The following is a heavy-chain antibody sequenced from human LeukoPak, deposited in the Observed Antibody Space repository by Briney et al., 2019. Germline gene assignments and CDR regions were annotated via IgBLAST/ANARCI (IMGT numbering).Heavy chain of an antibody. CDR3: ARRLRWELPYYFDY. Sequence: PGESLNISCKGSGYSFTSYWIGWARQMPGKGLEWMGIIYPGDSDTRYSPSFQGQVTISADKSISTAYLQWSSLKASDTAMYYCARRLRWELPYYFDYWGQGTLVTVSS. V-gene: IGHV5-51*01. CDR1: GYSFTSYW. D-gene: IGHD2-15*01. J-gene: IGHJ4*02. CDR2: IYPGDSDT.